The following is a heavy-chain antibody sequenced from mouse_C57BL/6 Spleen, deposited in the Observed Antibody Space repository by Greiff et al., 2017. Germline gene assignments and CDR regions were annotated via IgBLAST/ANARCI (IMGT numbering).Heavy chain of an antibody. CDR1: GFNIKDYY. Sequence: VQLQQSGAELVKPGASVKLSCTASGFNIKDYYMHWVKQRTEQGLEWIGRIDPEDGETKYAPKFPGKATITADTSSNTAYLQLSSLTSEDTAVYYCAVGVYYGSSYEGYFDYWGQGTTLTVSS. CDR2: IDPEDGET. J-gene: IGHJ2*01. D-gene: IGHD1-1*01. CDR3: AVGVYYGSSYEGYFDY. V-gene: IGHV14-2*01.